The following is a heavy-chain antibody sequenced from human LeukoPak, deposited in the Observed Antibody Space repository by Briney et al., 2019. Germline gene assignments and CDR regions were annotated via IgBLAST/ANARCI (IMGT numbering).Heavy chain of an antibody. Sequence: SETLSLTCTVSGGSISTYYGNWIRQAPGKGLEWIGYIYYSGSTNYNPSLKSRVTMSVDTSRNQFSLKLSSVTAADTAVYYCARDLHYYGSGSYYALVSYFDYWGQGTLVTVSS. D-gene: IGHD3-10*01. CDR1: GGSISTYY. V-gene: IGHV4-59*01. CDR2: IYYSGST. CDR3: ARDLHYYGSGSYYALVSYFDY. J-gene: IGHJ4*02.